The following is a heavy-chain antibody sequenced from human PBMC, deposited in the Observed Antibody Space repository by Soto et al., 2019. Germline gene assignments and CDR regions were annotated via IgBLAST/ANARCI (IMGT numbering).Heavy chain of an antibody. D-gene: IGHD2-2*02. CDR1: GFTFSSYA. V-gene: IGHV3-23*01. CDR2: ISGSGGST. J-gene: IGHJ4*02. Sequence: GGSLRLSCAASGFTFSSYAMSWVRQAPGKGLEWVSAISGSGGSTYYADSVKGRFTISRDNSKSTLYLQMNSLRAEDTAVYYCAKARAHRGYCSSTSCYNFDYWGQGTLVTVSS. CDR3: AKARAHRGYCSSTSCYNFDY.